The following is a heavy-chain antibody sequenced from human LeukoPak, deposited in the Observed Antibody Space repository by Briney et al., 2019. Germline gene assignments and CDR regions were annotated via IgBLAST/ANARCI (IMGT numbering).Heavy chain of an antibody. CDR3: ARDEVYCSSTSCSSY. Sequence: GGSLRLSCAASGFTFSSYWMHWVRQAPGKGLVWVSRINSDGSSTSYADSVKGRFTISRDNAKNTLYLQMNSLGAEDTAVYYCARDEVYCSSTSCSSYWGQGTLVTVSS. CDR2: INSDGSST. CDR1: GFTFSSYW. J-gene: IGHJ4*02. D-gene: IGHD2-2*01. V-gene: IGHV3-74*01.